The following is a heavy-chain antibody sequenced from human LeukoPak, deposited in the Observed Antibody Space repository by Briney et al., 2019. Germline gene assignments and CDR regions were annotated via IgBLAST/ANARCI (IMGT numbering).Heavy chain of an antibody. CDR1: GGSVSSGSHY. Sequence: PSETLSLTCTVPGGSVSSGSHYWSWIRQPPGKRLEWIGYINDSGSTSYNPSLKSRVTISVDTSQNQFSLKLTSVTAADTAVYYCARAVVLYYFDYWGQGTLVTVSS. CDR2: INDSGST. D-gene: IGHD3-22*01. J-gene: IGHJ4*02. CDR3: ARAVVLYYFDY. V-gene: IGHV4-61*01.